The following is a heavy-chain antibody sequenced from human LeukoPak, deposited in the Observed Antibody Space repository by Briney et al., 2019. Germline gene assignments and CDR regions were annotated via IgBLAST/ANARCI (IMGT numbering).Heavy chain of an antibody. CDR3: ARVSSGSGYDLFVLDYYYYYYGMDV. Sequence: GGSLRLSCAASGLTFSSYAMSWVRQAPGKGLEWVSAISGSGGSTYYADSVKGRFTISRDNSKNTLYLQMNSLRAEDTAVYYCARVSSGSGYDLFVLDYYYYYYGMDVWGKGTTLTVSS. D-gene: IGHD5-12*01. CDR2: ISGSGGST. CDR1: GLTFSSYA. V-gene: IGHV3-23*01. J-gene: IGHJ6*04.